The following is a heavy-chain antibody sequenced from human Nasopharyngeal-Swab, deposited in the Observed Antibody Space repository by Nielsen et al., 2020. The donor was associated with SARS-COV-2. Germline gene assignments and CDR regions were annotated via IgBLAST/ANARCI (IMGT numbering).Heavy chain of an antibody. J-gene: IGHJ6*02. Sequence: GGSLRLSFAASGFTFSSNYMSWVRQAPGKGLEWVSVIYSGGSTYYADSVKGRFTISRHNSKNTLYLQMNSLRAEDTAVYYCARVPYDILHFRGGMDVWGQGTTVTVSS. CDR2: IYSGGST. CDR1: GFTFSSNY. V-gene: IGHV3-53*04. CDR3: ARVPYDILHFRGGMDV. D-gene: IGHD3-9*01.